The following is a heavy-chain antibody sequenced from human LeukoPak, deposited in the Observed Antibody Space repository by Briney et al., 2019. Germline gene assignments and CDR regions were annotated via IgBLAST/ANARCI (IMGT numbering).Heavy chain of an antibody. CDR2: INPNSGGT. CDR3: ARVRTIFGVVIHYYYYGMDV. Sequence: ASVKVSCKASGYTFTGYYMHWVRQAPGQGLEWMGWINPNSGGTNYAQKFQGRVTMTRDTSISTAYMELSRLRSDDTAVYYCARVRTIFGVVIHYYYYGMDVRGQGTTVTVSS. D-gene: IGHD3-3*01. J-gene: IGHJ6*02. CDR1: GYTFTGYY. V-gene: IGHV1-2*02.